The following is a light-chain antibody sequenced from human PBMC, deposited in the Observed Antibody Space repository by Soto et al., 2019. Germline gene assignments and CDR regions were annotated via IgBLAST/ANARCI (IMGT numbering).Light chain of an antibody. CDR3: RQGGT. CDR1: QGISSY. CDR2: AAS. J-gene: IGKJ3*01. V-gene: IGKV1-9*01. Sequence: DIQLTQSPSFLSASVGDRVTITCRASQGISSYLAWYQQKPGKAPKLLIYAASTLQSGVPSRFSGSRAGTEFTLTMSSLQPEDFATYYCRQGGTVGPGTKADI.